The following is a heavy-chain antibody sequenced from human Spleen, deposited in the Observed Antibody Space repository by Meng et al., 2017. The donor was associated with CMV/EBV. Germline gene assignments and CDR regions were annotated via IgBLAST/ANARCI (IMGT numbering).Heavy chain of an antibody. J-gene: IGHJ4*02. V-gene: IGHV4-34*01. CDR1: GGSFSGHF. CDR3: ARGGIGGSDV. Sequence: SQTLSLTCAVYGGSFSGHFWNWIRQPPGKGLEWIGEINHSGSTNYNPSLKSRVTMSVDTSKKTFSLKLTSVTAADTAVYYCARGGIGGSDVWGQGTLVTVSS. CDR2: INHSGST.